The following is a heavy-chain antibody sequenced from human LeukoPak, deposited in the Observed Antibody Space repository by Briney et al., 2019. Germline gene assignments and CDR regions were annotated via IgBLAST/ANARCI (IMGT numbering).Heavy chain of an antibody. CDR1: GSTFSSYA. CDR3: ARDFSGASRIDY. J-gene: IGHJ4*02. D-gene: IGHD4/OR15-4a*01. Sequence: GGSLRLSCAASGSTFSSYAMHWVRQAPGKGLEWVAVIALDAYREYHADSVKGRFTISRDNSKNTLYLQMNSLRAEDTAVYYCARDFSGASRIDYWGQGTLVTVSS. V-gene: IGHV3-30-3*01. CDR2: IALDAYRE.